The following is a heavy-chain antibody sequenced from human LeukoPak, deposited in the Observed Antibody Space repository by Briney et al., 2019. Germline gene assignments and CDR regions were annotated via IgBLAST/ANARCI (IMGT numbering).Heavy chain of an antibody. J-gene: IGHJ4*02. D-gene: IGHD2-2*01. CDR1: GFTFSSYT. Sequence: GGSLRLSCAASGFTFSSYTMSWVRQAPGKGLEWVSSISSSSSYIYYADSVKGRFTISRDNAKNSLYLQMNSLRAEDTAVYYCARASNRYCSSTSCYPFDYWGQGTLVTVSS. CDR2: ISSSSSYI. CDR3: ARASNRYCSSTSCYPFDY. V-gene: IGHV3-21*01.